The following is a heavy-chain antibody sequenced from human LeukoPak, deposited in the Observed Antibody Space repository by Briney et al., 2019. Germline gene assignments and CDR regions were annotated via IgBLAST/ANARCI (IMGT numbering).Heavy chain of an antibody. CDR2: IYYSGRT. CDR3: ARSQATAMVSDY. Sequence: GSLRLSCAASGFTFSNAWMSWVRQPPGKGLEWIGSIYYSGRTYYNPSLKSRVTIFVDTSKNQFSLKLNSVTAADTAVYYCARSQATAMVSDYWGQGTLVTVSS. J-gene: IGHJ4*02. CDR1: GFTFSNAW. V-gene: IGHV4-39*01. D-gene: IGHD2-2*01.